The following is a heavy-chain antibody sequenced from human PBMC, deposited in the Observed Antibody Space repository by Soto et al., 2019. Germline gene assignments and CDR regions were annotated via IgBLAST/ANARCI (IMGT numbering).Heavy chain of an antibody. CDR3: AGYASDIVVVPAANIAARPYGMDG. D-gene: IGHD2-2*01. V-gene: IGHV1-69*06. CDR2: IIPIFGTA. CDR1: GGTFSSYA. Sequence: ASVKVSCKASGGTFSSYAISWVRQAPGEGLEWMGGIIPIFGTANYAQKFQGRVTITADKSTSTAYMELSSLRSEDTAVYYCAGYASDIVVVPAANIAARPYGMDGWGQANARTVS. J-gene: IGHJ6*02.